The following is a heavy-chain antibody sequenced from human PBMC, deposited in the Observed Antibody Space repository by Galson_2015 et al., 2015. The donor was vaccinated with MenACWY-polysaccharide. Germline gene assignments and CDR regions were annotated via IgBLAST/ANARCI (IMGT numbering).Heavy chain of an antibody. CDR3: AAGYYYGSGTFGVDV. J-gene: IGHJ6*02. CDR1: GFTFANSA. D-gene: IGHD3-10*01. CDR2: IVVGSGNT. Sequence: SVKVSCKASGFTFANSALQWVRQARGQRLEWIGWIVVGSGNTNYAQRFQERVTTTRDMSTSTAYMELSSLRSEDTAVYYCAAGYYYGSGTFGVDVWGQGTTVTVSS. V-gene: IGHV1-58*01.